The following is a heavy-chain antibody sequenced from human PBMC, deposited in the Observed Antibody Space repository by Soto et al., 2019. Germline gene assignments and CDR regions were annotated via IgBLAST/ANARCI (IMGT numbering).Heavy chain of an antibody. CDR3: ARDWDILTGYSYYYYMDV. Sequence: ASVKVSCKASGYTFTSYAMHWVLQAPGQRLEWMGWINAGNGNTKYSQKFQGRVTITRDTSASTAYMELSSLRSEDTAVYYCARDWDILTGYSYYYYMDVWGKGTTVTVSS. J-gene: IGHJ6*03. CDR2: INAGNGNT. V-gene: IGHV1-3*01. CDR1: GYTFTSYA. D-gene: IGHD3-9*01.